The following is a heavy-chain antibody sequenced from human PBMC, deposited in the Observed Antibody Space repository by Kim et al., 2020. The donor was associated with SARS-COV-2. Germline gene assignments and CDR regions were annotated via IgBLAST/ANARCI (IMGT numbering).Heavy chain of an antibody. CDR3: ARTRGKAAAGRNYYFDY. CDR1: GFTFSTYA. J-gene: IGHJ4*02. D-gene: IGHD6-13*01. CDR2: ISGSGGST. V-gene: IGHV3-23*01. Sequence: GGSLRLSCAVSGFTFSTYAMSWVRQAPGKGLEWVSVISGSGGSTYYADSVKGRFIISRDNSKNTLYLQMNSLRAEDMAVYYCARTRGKAAAGRNYYFDYWDQGTLVTVTS.